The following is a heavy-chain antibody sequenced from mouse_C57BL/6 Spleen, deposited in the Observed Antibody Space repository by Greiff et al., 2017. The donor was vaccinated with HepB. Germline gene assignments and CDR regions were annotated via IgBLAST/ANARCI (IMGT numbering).Heavy chain of an antibody. D-gene: IGHD2-3*01. CDR2: INPGSGGT. J-gene: IGHJ3*01. CDR1: GYAFTNYL. Sequence: VQLQESGAELVRPGTSVKVSCKASGYAFTNYLIEWVKQRPGQGLEWIGVINPGSGGTNYNEKFKGKATLTADKSSSTAYMQLSSLTSEDSAVYFCARGDGLWGQGTLVTVSA. CDR3: ARGDGL. V-gene: IGHV1-54*01.